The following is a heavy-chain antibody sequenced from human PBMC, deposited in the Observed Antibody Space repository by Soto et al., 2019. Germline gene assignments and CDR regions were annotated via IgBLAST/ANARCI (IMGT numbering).Heavy chain of an antibody. V-gene: IGHV1-18*01. J-gene: IGHJ4*02. Sequence: QVQLVQSGAEVKKPGASVKVSCKASGYTFTSYGISWVRQAPGQGLAWMVWISTYNGNTKYAQKLQGRVTMTKDTSTSTAYMELRSLRSDDTAVFFCAREIVRGVGSDYWGEGTLVTVSS. CDR2: ISTYNGNT. CDR3: AREIVRGVGSDY. CDR1: GYTFTSYG. D-gene: IGHD3-10*02.